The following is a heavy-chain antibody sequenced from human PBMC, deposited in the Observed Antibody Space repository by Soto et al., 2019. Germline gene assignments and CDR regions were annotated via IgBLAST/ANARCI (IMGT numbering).Heavy chain of an antibody. Sequence: QVQLVQSGAEVKKPGSSVKVSCKASGGTFSSYAISLVRQAPGQGLEWMGGIIPIFGTANYAQKFQGRVTITADESTSTAYMELSSLRSEDTAVYYFARDSRSGWYASVDYYYGMDVWGQGTTVTVSS. V-gene: IGHV1-69*01. CDR2: IIPIFGTA. CDR3: ARDSRSGWYASVDYYYGMDV. CDR1: GGTFSSYA. D-gene: IGHD6-19*01. J-gene: IGHJ6*02.